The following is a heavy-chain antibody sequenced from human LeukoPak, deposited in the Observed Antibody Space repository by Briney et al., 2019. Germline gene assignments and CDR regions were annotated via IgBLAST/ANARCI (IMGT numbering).Heavy chain of an antibody. CDR3: ASKNWNVEDNWFDP. CDR2: IYYSGST. V-gene: IGHV4-39*01. J-gene: IGHJ5*02. CDR1: GGSISSSSYY. Sequence: SETLSLTCTVSGGSISSSSYYWGWIRQPPGKGLEWIGSIYYSGSTYYNPSLKSRVTISVDTSKNQFSLKLSSVTAADTAVYYCASKNWNVEDNWFDPWGQGTLVTVSS. D-gene: IGHD1-1*01.